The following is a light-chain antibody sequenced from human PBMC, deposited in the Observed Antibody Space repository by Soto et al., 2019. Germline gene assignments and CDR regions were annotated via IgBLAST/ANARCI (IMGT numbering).Light chain of an antibody. CDR1: QSVRGN. J-gene: IGKJ5*01. Sequence: EIFMTQSPATLSVSPGERATLSCRASQSVRGNLAWYQQKPGQSPRLLIYGASSRATGIPVRFSGSGSGTEFTLTISSLQSEDFAVYYCQQYNNWPFITFGQGTR. CDR2: GAS. CDR3: QQYNNWPFIT. V-gene: IGKV3-15*01.